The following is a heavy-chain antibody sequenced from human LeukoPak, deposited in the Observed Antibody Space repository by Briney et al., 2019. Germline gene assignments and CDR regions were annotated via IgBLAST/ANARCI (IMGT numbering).Heavy chain of an antibody. CDR2: INPKNAGT. Sequence: ASVKVSCKASGYTFTGHYIHWVRQAPGQGLEWMGWINPKNAGTNFAQRFQGRVTMTRDTSISTAYMELSRLRSDDTALYYCASSSGWAYYYYYYYMDVWGKGTTVTVSS. CDR1: GYTFTGHY. V-gene: IGHV1-2*02. D-gene: IGHD6-19*01. J-gene: IGHJ6*03. CDR3: ASSSGWAYYYYYYYMDV.